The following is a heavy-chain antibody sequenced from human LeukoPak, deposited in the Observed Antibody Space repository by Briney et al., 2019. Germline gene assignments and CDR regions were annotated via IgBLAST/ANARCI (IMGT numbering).Heavy chain of an antibody. CDR3: ARDPGSHNSSGWYDY. CDR1: GFTFSDYY. V-gene: IGHV3-11*01. D-gene: IGHD6-19*01. J-gene: IGHJ4*02. CDR2: ISSSSSTI. Sequence: GGSLRLSCAASGFTFSDYYMSWIRQAPGKGLEWLSYISSSSSTIYYADSVKGRFTISRDNAKNSLYLQMNSLRAEDTAVYYCARDPGSHNSSGWYDYWGQGTLVTVSS.